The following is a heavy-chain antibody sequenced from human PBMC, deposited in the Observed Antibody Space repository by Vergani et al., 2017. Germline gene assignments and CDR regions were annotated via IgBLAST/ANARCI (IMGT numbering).Heavy chain of an antibody. CDR1: GGSFSGYY. J-gene: IGHJ5*02. D-gene: IGHD6-19*01. CDR3: AGAGYSRGWGGHWFDP. Sequence: QVQLQQWGAGLLKPSETLSLICAVYGGSFSGYYWSWIRQPPGKGLEWIGEINHSGSTNYHPALRIRVTISVDTSKNQFSLKLSSVTAADTAVYYCAGAGYSRGWGGHWFDPWGQGTLVTGSS. CDR2: INHSGST. V-gene: IGHV4-34*01.